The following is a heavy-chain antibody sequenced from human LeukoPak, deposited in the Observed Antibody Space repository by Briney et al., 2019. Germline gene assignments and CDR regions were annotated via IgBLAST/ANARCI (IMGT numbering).Heavy chain of an antibody. CDR3: ARVGSSGPNWWFDP. J-gene: IGHJ5*02. D-gene: IGHD6-19*01. V-gene: IGHV3-30-3*01. Sequence: GGSLRLSCAASGFTFSSYAMHWVRQAPGKGLEWEAVISYDGSNKYYADPVKGRFTISRDNSKNSLYLQMNSLRAEDTAVYYCARVGSSGPNWWFDPWGQGTLVTVSS. CDR1: GFTFSSYA. CDR2: ISYDGSNK.